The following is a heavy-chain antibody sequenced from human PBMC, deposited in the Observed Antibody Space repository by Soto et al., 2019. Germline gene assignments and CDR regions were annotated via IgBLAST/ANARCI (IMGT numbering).Heavy chain of an antibody. CDR1: GGSFSGYY. CDR2: INHSGST. Sequence: SETLSLTCAVYGGSFSGYYWSWIRQPPGKGLEWIGEINHSGSTNYNPSLKSRVTISVDKSKNQFSLNLSSVTAADTAVYYCARDQNGSGNYYTRYFDYWGQGTLVTVSS. D-gene: IGHD3-10*01. CDR3: ARDQNGSGNYYTRYFDY. J-gene: IGHJ4*02. V-gene: IGHV4-34*01.